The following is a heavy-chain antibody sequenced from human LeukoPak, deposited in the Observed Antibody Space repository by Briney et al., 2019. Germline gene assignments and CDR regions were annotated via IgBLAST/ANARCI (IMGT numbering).Heavy chain of an antibody. V-gene: IGHV3-15*01. Sequence: GGSLRLSCAASGFTFSNARMSWVRQAPGKGLEWVGRIISKTDGGTTDYAAPVKGRFTISRDDSKNTLYLQMNSLKTEDTAVYYCTTSIDYYGSGSFLSRFDPWGQGTLVTVSS. D-gene: IGHD3-10*01. CDR1: GFTFSNAR. CDR3: TTSIDYYGSGSFLSRFDP. J-gene: IGHJ5*02. CDR2: IISKTDGGTT.